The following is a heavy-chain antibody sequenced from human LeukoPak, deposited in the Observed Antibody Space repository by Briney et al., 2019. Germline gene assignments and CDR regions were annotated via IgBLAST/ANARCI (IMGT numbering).Heavy chain of an antibody. CDR2: IYHTGST. J-gene: IGHJ4*02. Sequence: PSETLSLTCTISGGSVSDYYWSWIRQSPGKGLEWIGYIYHTGSTSYSPSLKSRVTISADTSQNQFSLKLSSVTAADTAVYYCATRKLGNDYWGQGTLVTVSS. CDR3: ATRKLGNDY. CDR1: GGSVSDYY. D-gene: IGHD7-27*01. V-gene: IGHV4-59*02.